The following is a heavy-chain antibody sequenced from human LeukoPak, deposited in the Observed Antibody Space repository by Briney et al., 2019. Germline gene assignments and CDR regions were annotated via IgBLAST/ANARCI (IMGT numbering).Heavy chain of an antibody. CDR1: GGSISSGGYS. J-gene: IGHJ4*02. V-gene: IGHV4-30-2*01. Sequence: TSETLSLTCAVSGGSISSGGYSWSWIRQPPGKGLEWIGYIYHSGSTYYNPSLKSRVTISVDRSKNQFSLKLSSVTAADTAVYYCALGQYGDYDHYFDYRGQGTLVTVSS. D-gene: IGHD4-17*01. CDR3: ALGQYGDYDHYFDY. CDR2: IYHSGST.